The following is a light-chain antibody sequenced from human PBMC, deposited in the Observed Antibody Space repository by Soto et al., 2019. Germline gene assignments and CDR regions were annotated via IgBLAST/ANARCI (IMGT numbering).Light chain of an antibody. CDR3: QQFNTWPPLT. CDR2: SAS. V-gene: IGKV3-15*01. CDR1: QFVSTN. J-gene: IGKJ4*01. Sequence: EVVMTQSPATLSVSPGERATLSCRASQFVSTNLAWYQQKPGQAPRLLIYSASTRATGIPARFSGSGSGTEFNLTISSLQSEDSAVYYCQQFNTWPPLTFGGGTKVEIK.